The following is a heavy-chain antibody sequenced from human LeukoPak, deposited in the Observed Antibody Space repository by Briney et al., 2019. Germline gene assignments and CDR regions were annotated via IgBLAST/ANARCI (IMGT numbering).Heavy chain of an antibody. D-gene: IGHD2-15*01. Sequence: SETLSLTCTVSGGSISSGGYYWSWIRQHPGKGLEWTGYIYYSGSTYYNPSLKSRVTISVDTSKNQFSLKLSSVTAADTAVYYCARACGGGSCYYYYGMDVWGQGTTVTVSS. CDR3: ARACGGGSCYYYYGMDV. V-gene: IGHV4-31*03. CDR2: IYYSGST. J-gene: IGHJ6*02. CDR1: GGSISSGGYY.